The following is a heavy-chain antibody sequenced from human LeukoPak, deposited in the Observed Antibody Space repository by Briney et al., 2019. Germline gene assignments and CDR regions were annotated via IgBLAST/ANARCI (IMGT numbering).Heavy chain of an antibody. D-gene: IGHD1-26*01. CDR2: INPNSGGT. CDR3: ARVNSGSYRPTGY. CDR1: GYTFTGYY. J-gene: IGHJ4*02. Sequence: ASVKVSCKASGYTFTGYYMHWVQQAPGQGLEWMGWINPNSGGTNYAQKFQGRVTMTRDTSISTAYMELSRLRSDDTAVYYCARVNSGSYRPTGYWGQGTLVTVSS. V-gene: IGHV1-2*02.